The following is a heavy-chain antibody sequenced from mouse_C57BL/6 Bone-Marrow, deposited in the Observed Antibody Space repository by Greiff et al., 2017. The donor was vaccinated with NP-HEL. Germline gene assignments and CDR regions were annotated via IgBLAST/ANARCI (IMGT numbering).Heavy chain of an antibody. CDR3: ARWDYDWFAY. CDR2: INPSSGYT. CDR1: GYTFTSYT. D-gene: IGHD2-4*01. Sequence: QVQLQQSGAELARPGASVKMSCKASGYTFTSYTMHWVKQRPGQGLEWIGYINPSSGYTKYNQKFKDKATLTADKSSSTAYMQLSNLTSEDSAVYYCARWDYDWFAYWGQGTLVTVSA. J-gene: IGHJ3*01. V-gene: IGHV1-4*01.